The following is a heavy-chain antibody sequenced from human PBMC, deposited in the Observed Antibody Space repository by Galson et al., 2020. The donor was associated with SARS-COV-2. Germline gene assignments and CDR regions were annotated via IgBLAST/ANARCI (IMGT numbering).Heavy chain of an antibody. CDR3: ARLGQWLVHHY. J-gene: IGHJ4*02. V-gene: IGHV3-7*01. D-gene: IGHD6-19*01. Sequence: GGSLRLSCAASGFTFRDYWMSWVRQAPGKGLEWVADINQDGSEKNYVDSLRGRFTISRDNAKNLLFLQLNSLRAEDTAIYYCARLGQWLVHHYWGQGTLVTVSS. CDR1: GFTFRDYW. CDR2: INQDGSEK.